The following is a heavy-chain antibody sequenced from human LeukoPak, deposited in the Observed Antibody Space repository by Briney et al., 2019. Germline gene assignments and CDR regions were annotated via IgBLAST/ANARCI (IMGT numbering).Heavy chain of an antibody. CDR2: ISAYNGNT. D-gene: IGHD2-15*01. Sequence: GASVKVSCKASGYRFTSYGITWVRQAPGQGLEWIGWISAYNGNTNYAQKLQGRVTLTTDTSTSTAYKELRSLRSDDTAVYYCAREGYCSGGTCYSTMNWFDPWGQGTLVTVPS. J-gene: IGHJ5*02. V-gene: IGHV1-18*01. CDR1: GYRFTSYG. CDR3: AREGYCSGGTCYSTMNWFDP.